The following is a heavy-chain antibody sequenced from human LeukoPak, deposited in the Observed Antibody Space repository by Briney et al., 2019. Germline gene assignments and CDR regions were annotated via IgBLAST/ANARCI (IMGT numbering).Heavy chain of an antibody. D-gene: IGHD1-26*01. CDR3: ASTLEGATTWFDP. CDR2: IYYSGST. J-gene: IGHJ5*02. CDR1: GGSISTYY. V-gene: IGHV4-59*01. Sequence: SETLSLTCTVSGGSISTYYWSWIRQPPGEGLEWIGYIYYSGSTNYNPSLKSRVTISVDTSKNQFSLKLSSVTAADTAVYYCASTLEGATTWFDPWGQGTLVTVSS.